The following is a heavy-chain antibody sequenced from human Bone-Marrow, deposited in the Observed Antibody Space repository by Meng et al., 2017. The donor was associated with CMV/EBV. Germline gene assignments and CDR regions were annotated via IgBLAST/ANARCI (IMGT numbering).Heavy chain of an antibody. CDR2: IRADGSNK. J-gene: IGHJ5*02. CDR1: GFSFNGND. CDR3: AKGGGGDLGTRFDP. D-gene: IGHD2-21*01. V-gene: IGHV3-30*02. Sequence: GGSLRLSCVVSGFSFNGNDMHWVRQAPGKGLEWVALIRADGSNKYYADSVKGRFTISRDNSKNTLYLQMSSLRTEDTAVYFCAKGGGGDLGTRFDPWGQGTLVTVSS.